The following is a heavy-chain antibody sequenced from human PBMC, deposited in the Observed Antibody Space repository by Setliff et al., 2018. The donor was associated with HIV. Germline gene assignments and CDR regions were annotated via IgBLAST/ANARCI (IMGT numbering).Heavy chain of an antibody. CDR1: GHSITRGYY. CDR3: ARDLIGYCSGGSCNTGLDWYFDL. CDR2: TYHSGTT. Sequence: SETLSLTCTVSGHSITRGYYWGWIRQPPEKGLEWIGSTYHSGTTYYNPSLKSRVTISADTSNNQVSLKLSSVTAADTAVYYCARDLIGYCSGGSCNTGLDWYFDLWGRGTLVTVS. D-gene: IGHD2-15*01. V-gene: IGHV4-38-2*02. J-gene: IGHJ2*01.